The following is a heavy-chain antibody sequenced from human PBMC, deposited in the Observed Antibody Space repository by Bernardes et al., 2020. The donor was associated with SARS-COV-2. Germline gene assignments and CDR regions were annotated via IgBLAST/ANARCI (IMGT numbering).Heavy chain of an antibody. J-gene: IGHJ4*02. V-gene: IGHV3-53*01. D-gene: IGHD2-15*01. Sequence: GGSLRLSCAASGFSVSNKYMTWVRQAPGKGLEWVSLFYSGGNTDYADSVRGRFTISRDSSKNTVYLLMNSLRAEDTAMYYCATSQRWQLTFDSWGQGTLVTVSS. CDR2: FYSGGNT. CDR1: GFSVSNKY. CDR3: ATSQRWQLTFDS.